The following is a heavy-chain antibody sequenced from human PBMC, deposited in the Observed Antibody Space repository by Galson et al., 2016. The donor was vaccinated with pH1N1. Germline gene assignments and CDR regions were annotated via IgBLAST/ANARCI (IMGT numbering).Heavy chain of an antibody. Sequence: SVKVSCKASGYTFTGYYMHWVRQAPGQGLEWMGWINPNSGVTNYEEKFQGRVTMTRDTSISTAYMELNRLRSEDTAVYYCARDHLGITMIVVVVGASHWFDPWGQGTLVTVSS. V-gene: IGHV1-2*02. CDR1: GYTFTGYY. CDR3: ARDHLGITMIVVVVGASHWFDP. D-gene: IGHD3-22*01. J-gene: IGHJ5*02. CDR2: INPNSGVT.